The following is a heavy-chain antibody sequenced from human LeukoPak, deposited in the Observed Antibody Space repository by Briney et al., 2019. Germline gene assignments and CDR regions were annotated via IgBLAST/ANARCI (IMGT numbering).Heavy chain of an antibody. CDR3: ARDKGGFLDILTDLHFDY. D-gene: IGHD3-9*01. J-gene: IGHJ4*02. Sequence: RSLRLSCAASGFTFSSYWMTWVRQAPGKGLEWVANIKQDGSEKFYVDSVKGRFTISRDSAKNSLYLQMNSLRAEDTAVYYCARDKGGFLDILTDLHFDYWGQGTLVTVSS. CDR1: GFTFSSYW. V-gene: IGHV3-7*01. CDR2: IKQDGSEK.